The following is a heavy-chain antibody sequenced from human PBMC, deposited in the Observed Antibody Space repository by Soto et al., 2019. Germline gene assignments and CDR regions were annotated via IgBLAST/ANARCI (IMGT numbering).Heavy chain of an antibody. Sequence: HLQLQESGPGLVKPSETLSLMCSVSDDSINSDKFYWGWIRQPPGKGLEWIGSIYYRGNAYYTPSLQTRVTISLDKSKSQFSLKLNSVTAADSAVYFCARLEGLATISYYFDFWGPGALVTVSS. CDR3: ARLEGLATISYYFDF. D-gene: IGHD3-9*01. J-gene: IGHJ4*02. CDR1: DDSINSDKFY. CDR2: IYYRGNA. V-gene: IGHV4-39*01.